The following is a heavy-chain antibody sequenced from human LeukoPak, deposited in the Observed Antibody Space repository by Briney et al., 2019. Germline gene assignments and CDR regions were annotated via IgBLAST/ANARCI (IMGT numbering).Heavy chain of an antibody. CDR2: IYYSGST. J-gene: IGHJ4*02. CDR1: GGSISSSSYY. CDR3: ARQTITMIVVVIEYFDY. Sequence: SETLSLTCTVSGGSISSSSYYWGWIRQPPGKGLEWIGSIYYSGSTYYNPSLKSRVTISVDTSKNQFSLKLSSVTAADTAVYYCARQTITMIVVVIEYFDYWGQGTLVTVSS. D-gene: IGHD3-22*01. V-gene: IGHV4-39*01.